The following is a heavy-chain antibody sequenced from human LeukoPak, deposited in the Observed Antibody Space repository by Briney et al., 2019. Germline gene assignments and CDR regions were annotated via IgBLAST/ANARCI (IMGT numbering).Heavy chain of an antibody. CDR1: GFTFSSYW. V-gene: IGHV3-7*01. J-gene: IGHJ6*03. Sequence: GGSLRLSCAASGFTFSSYWMSWVRQAPGKGLEWVANIKQDGSEKYYVDSVKGRFTISRDNAKNSLYLQMNSLRAEDTAVYYCAKLATVTTVFQYYYYYYMDVWGKGTTVTISS. D-gene: IGHD4-17*01. CDR2: IKQDGSEK. CDR3: AKLATVTTVFQYYYYYYMDV.